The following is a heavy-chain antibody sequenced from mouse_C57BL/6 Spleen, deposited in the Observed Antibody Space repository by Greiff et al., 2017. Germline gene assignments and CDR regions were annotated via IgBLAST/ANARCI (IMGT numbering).Heavy chain of an antibody. D-gene: IGHD3-1*01. CDR3: STSGFSFDY. Sequence: EVQLQQSGAELVRPGASVKLSCTASGFNIKDDYMHWVKQRPEQGLEWIGWIDPENGDTEYASKFQGKATITADPSSNTAYLQLSSLTSEDTAVYYCSTSGFSFDYWGQGTTLTVSS. CDR2: IDPENGDT. J-gene: IGHJ2*01. CDR1: GFNIKDDY. V-gene: IGHV14-4*01.